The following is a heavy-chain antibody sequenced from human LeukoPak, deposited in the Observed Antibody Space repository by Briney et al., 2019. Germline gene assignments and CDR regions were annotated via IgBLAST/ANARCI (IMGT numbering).Heavy chain of an antibody. CDR3: ARVPEYSSSLGYYYMDV. CDR2: INPNSGGT. CDR1: GYTFTGYY. Sequence: ASVKVSCKASGYTFTGYYMHWVRQAPGQGLEWMGWINPNSGGTNYAQKFQGRVTMTRDTSISTAYMELSRLRSDDTAVYYCARVPEYSSSLGYYYMDVWGEGTTVTVSS. J-gene: IGHJ6*03. D-gene: IGHD6-6*01. V-gene: IGHV1-2*02.